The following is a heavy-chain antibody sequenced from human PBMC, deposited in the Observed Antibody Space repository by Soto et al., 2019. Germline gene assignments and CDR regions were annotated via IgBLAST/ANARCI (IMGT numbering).Heavy chain of an antibody. Sequence: GGSLRLSCAASGFTCSNAWMSGVRQAPGKGLEGVCRIKSKTDGGTTDYAAPVKGRFTISRDDSKNTLYLQMNSLKTEDTAVYYCTTSGGWGAFDIWGQGTMVTVSS. CDR3: TTSGGWGAFDI. J-gene: IGHJ3*02. V-gene: IGHV3-15*01. CDR1: GFTCSNAW. CDR2: IKSKTDGGTT. D-gene: IGHD6-19*01.